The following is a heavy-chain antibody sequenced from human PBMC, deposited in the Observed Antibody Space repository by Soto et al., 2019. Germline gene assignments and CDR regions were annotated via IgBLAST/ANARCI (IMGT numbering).Heavy chain of an antibody. CDR1: GYTFTIYG. Sequence: ASVKVSCKASGYTFTIYGIIWVRQSPGQGLEWMGWISAYNGNTNNAQKFQGRVAVTTDTSTSTAYMELMNLRSDDTAVYYCARTSGYSSTDNWFDPWGQGTLVTVSS. J-gene: IGHJ5*02. CDR3: ARTSGYSSTDNWFDP. CDR2: ISAYNGNT. D-gene: IGHD6-13*01. V-gene: IGHV1-18*01.